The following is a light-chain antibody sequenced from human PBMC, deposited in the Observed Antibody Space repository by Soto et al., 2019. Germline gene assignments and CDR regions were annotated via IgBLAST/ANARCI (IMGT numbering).Light chain of an antibody. V-gene: IGKV3D-15*01. CDR3: QQYNNWFIT. Sequence: EIVMTQSPATLSVSPGERATLSCRASQSVSSNLAWYQQKPGQAPRLLIYGASIRATGIPARFSSSGSGTEFTLTISSLQSEDFAVYYCQQYNNWFITFGQGTRLEIK. CDR1: QSVSSN. CDR2: GAS. J-gene: IGKJ5*01.